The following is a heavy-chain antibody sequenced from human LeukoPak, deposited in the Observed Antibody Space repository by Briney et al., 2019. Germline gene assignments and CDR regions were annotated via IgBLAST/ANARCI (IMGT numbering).Heavy chain of an antibody. CDR1: GGSISTYY. V-gene: IGHV4-59*01. CDR2: IYYSGST. CDR3: ARIVGWTGVIIALFDY. J-gene: IGHJ4*02. D-gene: IGHD3-10*01. Sequence: SETLSLTCTVSGGSISTYYWSWIRQPPGKGLEWIGYIYYSGSTNYNPSLKSRVTISIDTSKNQFSLKLSSVTAADTAVYYCARIVGWTGVIIALFDYWGQGTLVTVSS.